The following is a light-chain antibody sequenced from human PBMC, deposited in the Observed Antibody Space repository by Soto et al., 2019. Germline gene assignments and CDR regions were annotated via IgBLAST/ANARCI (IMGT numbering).Light chain of an antibody. V-gene: IGKV1-33*01. Sequence: GDRVTITCQASQDISNYLNWYQQKPGKAPKLLIYDASNLETGVPSRFSGSGSGTEFTLTISTLQPDDFATYYCQQYNSYPWTFGQGTKVDIK. CDR1: QDISNY. CDR3: QQYNSYPWT. CDR2: DAS. J-gene: IGKJ1*01.